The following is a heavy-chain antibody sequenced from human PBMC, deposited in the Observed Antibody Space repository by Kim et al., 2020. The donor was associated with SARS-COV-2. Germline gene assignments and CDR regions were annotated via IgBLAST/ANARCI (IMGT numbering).Heavy chain of an antibody. CDR3: VRGRDYDGYHIAFVV. CDR2: IWCHGRIE. Sequence: GGSLRLSCAASGFNFSICCMRWVRQAPGKGLEWLSFIWCHGRIENYADSVKGRFTISRDNSKKTVSLQMNTLRAEDTAVYYCVRGRDYDGYHIAFVV. J-gene: IGHJ3*01. V-gene: IGHV3-33*01. D-gene: IGHD3-22*01. CDR1: GFNFSICC.